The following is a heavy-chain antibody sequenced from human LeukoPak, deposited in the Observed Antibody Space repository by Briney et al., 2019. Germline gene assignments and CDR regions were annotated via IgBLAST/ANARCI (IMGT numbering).Heavy chain of an antibody. Sequence: GSVKVSCKASGYTFTSYYMHWVRQAPGQGLEWMGIINPSGGSTSYAQKFQGRVTMTRDMSTSTVYMELSSLRSEDTAVYYCARTGYSSSWYPWDYYYYYMDVWGKGTTVTVSS. CDR2: INPSGGST. D-gene: IGHD6-13*01. V-gene: IGHV1-46*01. J-gene: IGHJ6*03. CDR3: ARTGYSSSWYPWDYYYYYMDV. CDR1: GYTFTSYY.